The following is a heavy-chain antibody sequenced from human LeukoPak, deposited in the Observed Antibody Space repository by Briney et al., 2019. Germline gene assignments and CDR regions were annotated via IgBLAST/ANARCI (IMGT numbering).Heavy chain of an antibody. J-gene: IGHJ4*02. CDR3: ARVQYYYDSSGYYFDY. CDR2: INWNGGST. CDR1: GFTFDDYG. V-gene: IGHV3-20*04. Sequence: PGGSLRLSCTASGFTFDDYGMSWVRQAPGKGLEWVSGINWNGGSTGYADSVKGRFTISRDNAKNSLYLQMNSLRAEDTALYYCARVQYYYDSSGYYFDYWGQGPRSPSPQ. D-gene: IGHD3-22*01.